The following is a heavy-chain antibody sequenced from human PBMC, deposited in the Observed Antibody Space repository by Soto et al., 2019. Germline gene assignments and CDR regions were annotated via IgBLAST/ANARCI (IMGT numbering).Heavy chain of an antibody. CDR2: IYYTGST. J-gene: IGHJ4*02. D-gene: IGHD1-26*01. Sequence: SETLSLTCTVSGGSIYTGGFYWSWIRQPPGKGLEWLGYIYYTGSTQYTPSLKSRLTISTDTSDNQFSLRLTSVTAADTAVYYCATSLVTSRTRVDYWGQGTLVTVSS. CDR3: ATSLVTSRTRVDY. V-gene: IGHV4-31*03. CDR1: GGSIYTGGFY.